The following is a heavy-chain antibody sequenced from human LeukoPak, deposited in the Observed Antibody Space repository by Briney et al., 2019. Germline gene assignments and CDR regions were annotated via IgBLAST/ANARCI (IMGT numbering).Heavy chain of an antibody. D-gene: IGHD6-19*01. V-gene: IGHV4-34*12. J-gene: IGHJ4*02. CDR3: ARQPRHGSGFIES. Sequence: LETLSLTCVVYSGSFSGFYWSWIRQPPGKGLEWIGEIIHNGGTNYSPSLKSRLSISLDTSKNQLSLNLSSVTAADTAVYYCARQPRHGSGFIESWGQGTPVTVSS. CDR2: IIHNGGT. CDR1: SGSFSGFY.